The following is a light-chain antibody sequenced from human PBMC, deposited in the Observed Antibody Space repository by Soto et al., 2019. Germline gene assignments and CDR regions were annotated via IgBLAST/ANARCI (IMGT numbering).Light chain of an antibody. Sequence: QSVLTRPASVCWSPGHAITISCTGTSSDVGGYNHVSWYQIHPGKAPKLIIYEVTSRPSGVSYRFSGSKSGNSASLTISGPQAEDEADYYCSSYASSRPYAFGGGTKVTLL. CDR3: SSYASSRPYA. CDR1: SSDVGGYNH. CDR2: EVT. J-gene: IGLJ1*01. V-gene: IGLV2-14*01.